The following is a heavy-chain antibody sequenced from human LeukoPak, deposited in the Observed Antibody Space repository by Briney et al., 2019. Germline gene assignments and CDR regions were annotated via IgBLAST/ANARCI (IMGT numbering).Heavy chain of an antibody. V-gene: IGHV3-30*02. Sequence: GGSLRLSCAASEFTFSNYGMHWVRQAPGKGLEWVAFIRYDESNEYYADSVKGRFTISRDNSKNTLYLQMNSLRADDTAVYYCVKDSSWTGGYYFDYWGQGTLVTVSS. CDR3: VKDSSWTGGYYFDY. J-gene: IGHJ4*02. D-gene: IGHD3-16*01. CDR1: EFTFSNYG. CDR2: IRYDESNE.